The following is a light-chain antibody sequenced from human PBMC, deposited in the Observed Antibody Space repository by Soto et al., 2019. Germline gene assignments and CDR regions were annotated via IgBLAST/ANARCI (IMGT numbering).Light chain of an antibody. Sequence: QSALTQPASVSGSPGQSITIACTGTSSDVGTYNYVSWYQQYPGKAPKVMISEVTNRPSGVSNRFSGSKSGNTASLTISGLQAEDEADYYCSSYTSRNTLGFGGGTKGTVL. J-gene: IGLJ2*01. CDR2: EVT. CDR1: SSDVGTYNY. V-gene: IGLV2-14*01. CDR3: SSYTSRNTLG.